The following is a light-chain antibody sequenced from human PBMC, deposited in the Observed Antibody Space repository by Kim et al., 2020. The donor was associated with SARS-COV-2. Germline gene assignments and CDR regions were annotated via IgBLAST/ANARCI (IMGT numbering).Light chain of an antibody. V-gene: IGKV1-39*01. J-gene: IGKJ2*01. CDR2: AAS. CDR1: QTMRSY. Sequence: SASVGDRVTITCRASQTMRSYLNWYQQKPGKAPNLLISAASSLQSGVPSRFTGSGSGTDFTLTISSLHPEDFATYYCQQSYITPYTFGQGTKLEI. CDR3: QQSYITPYT.